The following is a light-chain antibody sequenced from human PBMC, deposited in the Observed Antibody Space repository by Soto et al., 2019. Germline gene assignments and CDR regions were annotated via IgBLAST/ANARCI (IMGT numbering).Light chain of an antibody. CDR3: QQYNDGPPWT. J-gene: IGKJ1*01. Sequence: EVVMTQSPATLSVSPGERVTLACRASQSVGNDLAWYQQTRGQAPRLLVYGASTTATGIAGRFSGSRSGTEFTLTIDSLQFEDFAIYYCQQYNDGPPWTFGQGTLLEIK. CDR1: QSVGND. V-gene: IGKV3D-15*01. CDR2: GAS.